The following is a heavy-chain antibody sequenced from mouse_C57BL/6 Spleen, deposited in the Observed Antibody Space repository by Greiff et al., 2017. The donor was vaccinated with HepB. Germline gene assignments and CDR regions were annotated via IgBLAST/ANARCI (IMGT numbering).Heavy chain of an antibody. V-gene: IGHV5-17*01. J-gene: IGHJ2*01. Sequence: EVQGVEPGGGLVKPGGSLKLSCAASGFTFSDYGMHWVRQAPEKGLEWVAYISSGSSTIYYADTVKGRFTISRDNAKNTLFLQLTSLRAEDTAMYYCALWEDGDYWGQGTTLTVSS. CDR1: GFTFSDYG. CDR2: ISSGSSTI. CDR3: ALWEDGDY. D-gene: IGHD4-1*01.